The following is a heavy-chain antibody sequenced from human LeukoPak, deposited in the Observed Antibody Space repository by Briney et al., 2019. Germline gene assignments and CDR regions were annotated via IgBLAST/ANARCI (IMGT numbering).Heavy chain of an antibody. CDR2: IFHSGST. J-gene: IGHJ3*02. CDR3: ARHSQWGVIEWTFDI. CDR1: AYSISSGYY. Sequence: PSETLSLTCAVSAYSISSGYYWGWIRQPPGKGLEWIGTIFHSGSTYYNPSPKSRVTISVDTSKNQFSLKLSSVTAADTAVYYCARHSQWGVIEWTFDIWGQGTMVTVSS. D-gene: IGHD3-16*02. V-gene: IGHV4-38-2*01.